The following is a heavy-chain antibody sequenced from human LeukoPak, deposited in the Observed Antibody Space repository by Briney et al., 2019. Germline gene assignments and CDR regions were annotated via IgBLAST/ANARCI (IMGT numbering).Heavy chain of an antibody. CDR1: GFTFSSYS. CDR2: ISSSSSYI. D-gene: IGHD2-2*01. Sequence: GGSLRLSCAASGFTFSSYSMNWVRQAPGKGLEWVSSISSSSSYIYCADSVKGRFTISRDNAKNSLYLQMNSLRAEDTAVYYCARAEFSTDFRLDDGGYYFDYWGQGTLVTVSS. CDR3: ARAEFSTDFRLDDGGYYFDY. J-gene: IGHJ4*02. V-gene: IGHV3-21*01.